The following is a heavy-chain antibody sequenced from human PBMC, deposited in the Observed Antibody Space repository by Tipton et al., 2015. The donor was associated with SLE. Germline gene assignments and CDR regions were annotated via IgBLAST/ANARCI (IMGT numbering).Heavy chain of an antibody. CDR2: VSHRGNT. CDR1: GGSISDNW. Sequence: TLSLTCAVSGGSISDNWWSWVRQPPGKGLEWIGEVSHRGNTNYNPSLESRLTISVDKSSSQVSLKLSSVTAADTALYYCARGRGSSSSYYYYYMDVWGKGTTVTVSS. D-gene: IGHD6-6*01. CDR3: ARGRGSSSSYYYYYMDV. V-gene: IGHV4-4*02. J-gene: IGHJ6*03.